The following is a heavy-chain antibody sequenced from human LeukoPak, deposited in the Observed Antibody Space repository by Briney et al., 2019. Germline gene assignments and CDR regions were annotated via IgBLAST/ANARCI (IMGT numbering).Heavy chain of an antibody. CDR3: AAGSYDILTGYKN. D-gene: IGHD3-9*01. J-gene: IGHJ4*02. CDR2: ISGSGGST. Sequence: GGSLRLSCAASGFTFSSYAMSWVRQAPGKGLEWVSAISGSGGSTYYADSVKGRFTISRDNSKNTLYLQMNSLRAEDMAVYYCAAGSYDILTGYKNWGQGTLVTVSS. CDR1: GFTFSSYA. V-gene: IGHV3-23*01.